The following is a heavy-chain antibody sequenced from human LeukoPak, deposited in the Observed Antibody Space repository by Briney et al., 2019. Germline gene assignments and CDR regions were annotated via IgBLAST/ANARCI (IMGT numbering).Heavy chain of an antibody. V-gene: IGHV4-30-4*01. D-gene: IGHD2-21*02. J-gene: IGHJ4*02. CDR1: RGSISSGDYY. Sequence: PSETLSLTCTVSRGSISSGDYYWSWIRQPPGKGLEWIGYISYTGTTYYNPSLKSRISISEDTSKNLFSLKPNSVTAADTAVYYCARLGTAPFDYWGQGTLVTVSS. CDR2: ISYTGTT. CDR3: ARLGTAPFDY.